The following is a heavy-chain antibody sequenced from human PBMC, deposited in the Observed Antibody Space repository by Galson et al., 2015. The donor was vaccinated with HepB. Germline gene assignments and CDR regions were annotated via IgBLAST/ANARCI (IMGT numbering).Heavy chain of an antibody. CDR1: GYTFTSYA. V-gene: IGHV1-3*01. Sequence: SVKVSCKASGYTFTSYAMHWVRQAPGQRLEWMGWINAGNGNTKYSQKFQGRVTITRDTSASTAYMELSSLRSEDTAVYYCASNHNYDILTGYYTAWGWFDPGAQGTLSTAS. D-gene: IGHD3-9*01. CDR3: ASNHNYDILTGYYTAWGWFDP. CDR2: INAGNGNT. J-gene: IGHJ5*02.